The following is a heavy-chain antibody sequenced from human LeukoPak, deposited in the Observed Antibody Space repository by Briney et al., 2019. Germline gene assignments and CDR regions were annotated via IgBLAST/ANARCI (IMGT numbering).Heavy chain of an antibody. CDR2: INPSGGST. CDR3: ARIGYYYDSSGPNFDY. Sequence: ASVKVSCKASGYTFTSYYMHWVRQAPGQGLEWMGIINPSGGSTSYAQKFQGRVTMTRDTSTSTVYTELSSLRSEDTAVYYCARIGYYYDSSGPNFDYWGQGTLVTVSS. D-gene: IGHD3-22*01. J-gene: IGHJ4*02. V-gene: IGHV1-46*03. CDR1: GYTFTSYY.